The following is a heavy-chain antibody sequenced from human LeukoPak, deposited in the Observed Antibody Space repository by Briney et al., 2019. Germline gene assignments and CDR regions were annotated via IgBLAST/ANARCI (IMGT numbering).Heavy chain of an antibody. CDR1: GFTFSSYG. CDR2: ISYDGSNK. D-gene: IGHD3-10*01. V-gene: IGHV3-30*18. J-gene: IGHJ6*02. Sequence: GGSLRLSCAASGFTFSSYGMHWVRQAPGKGLEWVAVISYDGSNKYYADSVKGRFTISRDNSKNTLYLQMNSLRAEDTAVYYCVKDLGRLLWFGESYYYYGMDVWGQGTTVTVSS. CDR3: VKDLGRLLWFGESYYYYGMDV.